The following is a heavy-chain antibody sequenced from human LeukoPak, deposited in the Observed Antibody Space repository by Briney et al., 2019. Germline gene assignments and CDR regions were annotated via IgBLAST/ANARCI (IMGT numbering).Heavy chain of an antibody. CDR3: ARDRVVPAATRGGRYYYYYMDV. J-gene: IGHJ6*03. Sequence: PGGSLRLSCAASGFTFSSYGTHWVRQAPGKGLEWVSVIYSGCSTYYADSVKGRFTISRDNSKNTLYLQLNSLRAEDTAVYYCARDRVVPAATRGGRYYYYYMDVWGKGTTVTVSS. CDR2: IYSGCST. V-gene: IGHV3-NL1*01. D-gene: IGHD2-2*01. CDR1: GFTFSSYG.